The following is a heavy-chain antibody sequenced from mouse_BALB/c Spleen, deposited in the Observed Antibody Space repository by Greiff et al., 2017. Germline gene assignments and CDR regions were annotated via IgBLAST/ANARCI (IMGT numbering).Heavy chain of an antibody. CDR2: INPSSGYT. V-gene: IGHV1-4*01. Sequence: VQLQQSGAELARPGASVKMSCKASGYTFTSYTIHWVKQRPGQGLEWIGYINPSSGYTNYNQKFKDKATLTADKSSSTAYMQLSSLTSEDSAVYYCASLYGPWFAYWGQGTLVTVSA. CDR3: ASLYGPWFAY. D-gene: IGHD1-2*01. J-gene: IGHJ3*01. CDR1: GYTFTSYT.